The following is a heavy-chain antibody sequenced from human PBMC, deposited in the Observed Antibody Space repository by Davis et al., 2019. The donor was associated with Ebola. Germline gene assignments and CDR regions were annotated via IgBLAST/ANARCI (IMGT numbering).Heavy chain of an antibody. V-gene: IGHV1-69*02. CDR2: IIPIIGIT. Sequence: SVKVSCKASGGTFSSYTVSWVRQAPGQGLEWMGRIIPIIGITSYAQKFQGRVTITADKSTSTVYMELSSLRSEDTAVYYCAVLPARPILIGYSWGQGTLVTVS. CDR3: AVLPARPILIGYS. J-gene: IGHJ4*02. D-gene: IGHD3-9*01. CDR1: GGTFSSYT.